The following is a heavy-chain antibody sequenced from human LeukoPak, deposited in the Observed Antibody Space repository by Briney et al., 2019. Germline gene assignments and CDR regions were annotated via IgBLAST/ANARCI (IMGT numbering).Heavy chain of an antibody. J-gene: IGHJ4*02. D-gene: IGHD2-15*01. CDR2: IYWSGRT. V-gene: IGHV4-59*08. Sequence: SETLSLTCSVSGGSIRSYHWSWIRQPPGKGLEWMGYIYWSGRTYYNPSLKSRVTMSVDTSKNQFSLELSSVTAADTAVYYCARNSGDCSGSTCYDYWGQGTLVIVSS. CDR3: ARNSGDCSGSTCYDY. CDR1: GGSIRSYH.